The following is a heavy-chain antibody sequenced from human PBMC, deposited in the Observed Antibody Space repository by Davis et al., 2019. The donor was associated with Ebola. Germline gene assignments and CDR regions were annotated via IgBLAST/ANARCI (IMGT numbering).Heavy chain of an antibody. D-gene: IGHD6-19*01. CDR3: AIANRGPGADTGDY. CDR2: ISSSSSYI. CDR1: GFTFSSYS. J-gene: IGHJ4*02. V-gene: IGHV3-21*04. Sequence: PGGSLRLSCAASGFTFSSYSMNWVRQAPGKGLEWVSSISSSSSYIYYADSVKGRFTISRDNAKNSLYLQMNSLRAEDTAVYYCAIANRGPGADTGDYWGQGTLVTVSS.